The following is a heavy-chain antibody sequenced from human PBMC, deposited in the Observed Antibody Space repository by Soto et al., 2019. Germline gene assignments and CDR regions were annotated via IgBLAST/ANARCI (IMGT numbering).Heavy chain of an antibody. CDR2: INPSGGST. CDR1: GYTFTIYY. Sequence: ASVKVSCKASGYTFTIYYMHCVLQSPLQWLDWMGIINPSGGSTSYAQKFQGRVTMTRDTSTSTVYMELSSLRSEDTAVYYCARDGHPYCSGGSCYGPNYGMDVWGQGTTVTVSS. J-gene: IGHJ6*02. D-gene: IGHD2-15*01. V-gene: IGHV1-46*01. CDR3: ARDGHPYCSGGSCYGPNYGMDV.